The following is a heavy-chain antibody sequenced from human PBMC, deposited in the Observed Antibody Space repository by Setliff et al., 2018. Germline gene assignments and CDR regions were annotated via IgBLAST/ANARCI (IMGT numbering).Heavy chain of an antibody. CDR3: ARDRVVVLAGRRGFYFDY. J-gene: IGHJ4*02. V-gene: IGHV4-4*07. CDR1: GGSISSHY. CDR2: LYTSGDT. D-gene: IGHD2-15*01. Sequence: SETLSLTCTVSGGSISSHYWTWIRQPAGKGLEWIGRLYTSGDTNYNPSLESRVSMSLDTSKNQFSLKLSSVTAADTAVYYCARDRVVVLAGRRGFYFDYWAREPWSPSPQ.